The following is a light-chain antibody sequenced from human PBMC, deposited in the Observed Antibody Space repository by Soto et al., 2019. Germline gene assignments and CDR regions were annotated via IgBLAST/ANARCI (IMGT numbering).Light chain of an antibody. Sequence: DIQMTQSPSSLSASVGDRVTITCRARQTISRFLNWYQRKTGKAPKFLIHDASSLQSGVPSRFSGSGSGTEFTLTISCLQPEDVASGYCRQSLSTPPSVRQGPKVEIK. J-gene: IGKJ2*03. V-gene: IGKV1-39*01. CDR3: RQSLSTPPS. CDR1: QTISRF. CDR2: DAS.